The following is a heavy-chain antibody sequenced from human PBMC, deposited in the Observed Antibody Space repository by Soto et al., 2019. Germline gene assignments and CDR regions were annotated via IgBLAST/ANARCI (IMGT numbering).Heavy chain of an antibody. Sequence: QVQLVQSGAEVKKPGASVKVSCKASGYTFTSYAMHWVRQAPGQRLEWMGWTNAGNGNTKYSQKFQGRVTITRDTXXXXXXXXXXXXXXXXXXXXXXXRGLNGYSHYFDYWGQGTLVTVS. CDR2: TNAGNGNT. J-gene: IGHJ4*02. CDR3: XRGLNGYSHYFDY. D-gene: IGHD5-18*01. V-gene: IGHV1-3*01. CDR1: GYTFTSYA.